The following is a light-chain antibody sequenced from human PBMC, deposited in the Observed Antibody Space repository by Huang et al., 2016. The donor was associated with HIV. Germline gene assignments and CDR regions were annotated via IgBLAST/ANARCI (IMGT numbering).Light chain of an antibody. V-gene: IGKV1-39*01. J-gene: IGKJ5*01. CDR2: GAS. CDR3: QQSYSTPT. Sequence: DIQMTQSPSSLSASAGDRVTITCRASQSISSYLNWYQQKPGKAPKLLIYGASTLESGVPSRFCGSGSGTDFTVTISSLQPEDFATYYCQQSYSTPTFGQGTRLEIK. CDR1: QSISSY.